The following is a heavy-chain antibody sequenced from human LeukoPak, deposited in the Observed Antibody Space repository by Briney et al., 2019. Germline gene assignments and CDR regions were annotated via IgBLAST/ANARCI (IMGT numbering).Heavy chain of an antibody. CDR3: ASAFYYYDSSGYWFDP. J-gene: IGHJ5*02. Sequence: PSETLSLTCTVSGGSISSSNYYWGWIRQPPGKGLEWIGSIYYSGSTYYSPSLKSRVTISVDTSKNQFSLKLSSVTAADTAVYYCASAFYYYDSSGYWFDPWGQGTLVTVSS. CDR1: GGSISSSNYY. CDR2: IYYSGST. D-gene: IGHD3-22*01. V-gene: IGHV4-39*07.